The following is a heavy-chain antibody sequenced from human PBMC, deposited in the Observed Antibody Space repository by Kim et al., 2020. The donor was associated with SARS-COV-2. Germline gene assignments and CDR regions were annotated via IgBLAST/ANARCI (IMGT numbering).Heavy chain of an antibody. CDR1: GYIFTSYT. CDR3: ATALRYTDEFDY. CDR2: IIVASGST. Sequence: ASVKVSCKASGYIFTSYTIQWVRQTPRQRLEWVGWIIVASGSTVYSENFQGRVTFTRDTTANTAHMHLNSLTSEDTAVYYCATALRYTDEFDYWGQGTLLTVSS. D-gene: IGHD1-20*01. V-gene: IGHV1-3*01. J-gene: IGHJ4*02.